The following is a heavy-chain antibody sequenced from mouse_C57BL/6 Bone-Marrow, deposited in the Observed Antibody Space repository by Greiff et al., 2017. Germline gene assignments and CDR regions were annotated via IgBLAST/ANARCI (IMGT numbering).Heavy chain of an antibody. Sequence: EVKVVESGGGLVQPGGSLKLSCAASGFTFSDYYMYWVRQTPEKRLEWVAYISNGGGSTYYPDPVKGRFTISKDNAKNTLYLQMRRLKSEDTAIYDCARHPLYGYFDVWGTGTTVTVSS. J-gene: IGHJ1*03. CDR3: ARHPLYGYFDV. CDR2: ISNGGGST. V-gene: IGHV5-12*01. CDR1: GFTFSDYY.